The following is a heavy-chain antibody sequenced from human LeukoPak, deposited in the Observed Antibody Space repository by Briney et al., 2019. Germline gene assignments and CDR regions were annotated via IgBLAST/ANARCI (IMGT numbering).Heavy chain of an antibody. CDR1: GGSISSYY. CDR3: ARSYSSSWYTNYYYYMDV. V-gene: IGHV4-59*08. Sequence: SETLSLTCTVSGGSISSYYWSWIRQPPGKGLEWIGYIYYSGSTDYNPSLKSRVTIPVDTSKNQFSLKLSSVTAADTAVYYCARSYSSSWYTNYYYYMDVWGKGTTVTISS. CDR2: IYYSGST. D-gene: IGHD6-13*01. J-gene: IGHJ6*03.